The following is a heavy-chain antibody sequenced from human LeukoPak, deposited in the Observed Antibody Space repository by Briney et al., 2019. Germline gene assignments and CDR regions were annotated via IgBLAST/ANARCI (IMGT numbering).Heavy chain of an antibody. J-gene: IGHJ5*02. CDR3: ATQVRGVIEWFDP. CDR1: GYSFTSYW. D-gene: IGHD3-10*01. CDR2: IDPSDSYT. Sequence: GESLKISCKGSGYSFTSYWISWVRQMPGKGPEWMGRIDPSDSYTNYSPSFQGHVTISADRSISTAYLQWSSLKASDTAMYYCATQVRGVIEWFDPWGQGTLVTVSS. V-gene: IGHV5-10-1*01.